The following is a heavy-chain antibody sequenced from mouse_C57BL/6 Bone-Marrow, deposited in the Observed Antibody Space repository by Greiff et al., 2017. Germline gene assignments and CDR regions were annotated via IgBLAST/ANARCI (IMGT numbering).Heavy chain of an antibody. CDR3: VTAQATAGFAY. Sequence: QVQLQQPGAELVKPGASVKLSCKASGYTFTSYWMQWVKQRPGQGLEWIGEIDPSDSYTNYNQKFKGKATLTVDTSSSTAYMQLSSLTSGDSAVYYCVTAQATAGFAYWGQGTLVTVSA. V-gene: IGHV1-50*01. D-gene: IGHD3-2*02. CDR1: GYTFTSYW. CDR2: IDPSDSYT. J-gene: IGHJ3*01.